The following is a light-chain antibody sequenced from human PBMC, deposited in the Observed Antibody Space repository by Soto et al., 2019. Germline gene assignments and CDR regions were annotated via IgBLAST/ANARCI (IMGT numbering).Light chain of an antibody. CDR2: DAS. CDR1: QSISSW. Sequence: DIPVTQSQSSVSAAVGERVTMACRASQSISSWLAWYQQKPGKAPKLLIYDASSLESGVPSRFSGSGSGTEFTLTISSLQPDDFATYYCQQYNSYPRTFGQGTMV. V-gene: IGKV1-5*01. J-gene: IGKJ1*01. CDR3: QQYNSYPRT.